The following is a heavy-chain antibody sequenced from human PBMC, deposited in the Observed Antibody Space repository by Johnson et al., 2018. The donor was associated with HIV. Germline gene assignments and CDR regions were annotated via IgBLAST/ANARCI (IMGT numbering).Heavy chain of an antibody. CDR3: ARVGPFVVPTARDDAFDI. V-gene: IGHV3-30-3*01. D-gene: IGHD2-2*01. J-gene: IGHJ3*02. CDR1: GFTFSSYA. CDR2: ISYDGSNK. Sequence: QVQLVESGGGVVQPGRSLRLSCAASGFTFSSYAMHWVRQAPGKGLEWVAVISYDGSNKYYADSVKGRFTISRDSSKNTLFLQMNSLRAEDTAVYYCARVGPFVVPTARDDAFDIWGQGTMVTVSS.